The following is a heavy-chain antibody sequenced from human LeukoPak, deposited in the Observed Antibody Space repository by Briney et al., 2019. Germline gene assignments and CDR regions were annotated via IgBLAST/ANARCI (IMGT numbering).Heavy chain of an antibody. J-gene: IGHJ4*02. V-gene: IGHV3-30-3*01. CDR2: ISYDGSNK. Sequence: GGSLRLSCAASGFTFSSYAMHWVRQAPGKGLEWVAVISYDGSNKYYADSVKGRFTISRDNSKNTLYLQMNSLRAEDTAVYYCGTVNYYDSSGYYKQPDYWGQGTLVTVSS. CDR3: GTVNYYDSSGYYKQPDY. D-gene: IGHD3-22*01. CDR1: GFTFSSYA.